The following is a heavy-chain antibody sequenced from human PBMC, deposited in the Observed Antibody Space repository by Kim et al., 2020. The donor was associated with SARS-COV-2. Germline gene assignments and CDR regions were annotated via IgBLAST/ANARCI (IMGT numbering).Heavy chain of an antibody. CDR1: GFTFSSSA. Sequence: GGSLRLSCAASGFTFSSSAMSWVRQAPGDWLDTVSALSSSGSTTYYADSLKGPFVITRAHCKNTRYLQLISHILNNTALYDYAKGPHTVFTAF. J-gene: IGHJ3*01. V-gene: IGHV3-23*01. CDR2: LSSSGSTT. D-gene: IGHD2-2*02. CDR3: AKGPHTVFTAF.